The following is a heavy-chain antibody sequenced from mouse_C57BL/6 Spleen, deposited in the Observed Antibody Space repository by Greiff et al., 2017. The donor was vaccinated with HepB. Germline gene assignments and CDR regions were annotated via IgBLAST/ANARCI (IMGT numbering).Heavy chain of an antibody. CDR1: GFNIKDDY. CDR3: TTGIYYGYDEDAMDY. J-gene: IGHJ4*01. CDR2: IDPENGDT. Sequence: EVQLQQSGAELVRPGASAKLSCTASGFNIKDDYMHWVKQRPEQGLEWIGWIDPENGDTEYASKFQGKATITADTSSNTAYLQLSSLTSEDTAVYYCTTGIYYGYDEDAMDYWGQGTSVTVSS. V-gene: IGHV14-4*01. D-gene: IGHD2-2*01.